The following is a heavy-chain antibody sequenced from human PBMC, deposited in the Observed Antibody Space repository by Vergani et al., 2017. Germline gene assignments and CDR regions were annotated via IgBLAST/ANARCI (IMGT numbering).Heavy chain of an antibody. J-gene: IGHJ4*02. CDR1: GFPFSSYS. Sequence: EVQLLESGGRLVQPGGSLRLSCTASGFPFSSYSMAWVRQAPGKGLEWLSYISSSSTSIYYADSVKGRFTISRDNGEESLYLQMHSLRGADTAVYYCVRGQPGYQVLNAVNFDHWGQGTRVTVSS. CDR2: ISSSSTSI. V-gene: IGHV3-48*01. CDR3: VRGQPGYQVLNAVNFDH. D-gene: IGHD2-2*01.